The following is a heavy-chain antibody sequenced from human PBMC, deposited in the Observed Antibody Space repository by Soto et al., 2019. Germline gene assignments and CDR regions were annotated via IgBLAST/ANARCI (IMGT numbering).Heavy chain of an antibody. Sequence: SVKVSCKVSGYTLTELSMHWVRQAPGKGLEWMGGFDPEDGETIYAQKFQGRVTMTEDTSTDTAYMELSSLRSEDTAVYYFATARYFDWFFDYWGQGTLVTVSS. D-gene: IGHD3-9*01. J-gene: IGHJ4*02. V-gene: IGHV1-24*01. CDR1: GYTLTELS. CDR2: FDPEDGET. CDR3: ATARYFDWFFDY.